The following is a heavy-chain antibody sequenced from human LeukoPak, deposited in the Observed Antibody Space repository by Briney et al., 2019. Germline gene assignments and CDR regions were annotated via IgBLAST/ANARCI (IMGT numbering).Heavy chain of an antibody. CDR2: IRYDGSNK. D-gene: IGHD3-16*01. Sequence: GGSLRLSCAASGFTFSSHDMHWVRQAPGKGLNWVAFIRYDGSNKQYADSVKGRFTISRDNSKNPLYLQMDILRGEDTAVYYCVGDFDYWGQGTLVTLSS. CDR3: VGDFDY. V-gene: IGHV3-30*02. CDR1: GFTFSSHD. J-gene: IGHJ4*02.